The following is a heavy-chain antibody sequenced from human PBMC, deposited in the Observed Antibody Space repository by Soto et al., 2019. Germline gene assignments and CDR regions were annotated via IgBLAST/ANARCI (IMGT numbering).Heavy chain of an antibody. Sequence: VGSLRLSCAASGFTFSNTGVSWVRQAPGKGLEWVGRIKSKSDGGTADYAAPVKGRFTISRDDSKNTLYLQMNILRAEDTAVYYCAKDREDDDILTGLSDYWGQGTLVTVSS. CDR1: GFTFSNTG. D-gene: IGHD3-9*01. CDR3: AKDREDDDILTGLSDY. V-gene: IGHV3-15*01. CDR2: IKSKSDGGTA. J-gene: IGHJ4*02.